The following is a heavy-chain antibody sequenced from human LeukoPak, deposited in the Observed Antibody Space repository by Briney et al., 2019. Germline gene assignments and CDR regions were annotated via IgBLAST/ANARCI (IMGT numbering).Heavy chain of an antibody. CDR3: ATSYYGDYVPFDY. J-gene: IGHJ4*02. V-gene: IGHV4-34*01. CDR2: INHSGST. D-gene: IGHD4-17*01. Sequence: SETLSLTCAVYGGSFSGYYWSWIRRPPGKGLEWIGEINHSGSTNYNPSLKSRVTISVDTSKNQFSLKLSSVTAADTAVYYCATSYYGDYVPFDYWGQGTLVTVSS. CDR1: GGSFSGYY.